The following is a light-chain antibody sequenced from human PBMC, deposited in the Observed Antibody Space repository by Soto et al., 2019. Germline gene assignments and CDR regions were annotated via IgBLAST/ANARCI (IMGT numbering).Light chain of an antibody. CDR2: GAS. J-gene: IGKJ1*01. CDR3: QQYGSSSRT. V-gene: IGKV3-20*01. CDR1: QSVSSY. Sequence: EIVLTQSPGTLSLSPGERATLSCRASQSVSSYLAWYQQKPGQAPRPLIYGASSRATGIPDRFSGSGSGTDFTLTISRLEPEDFAVYYCQQYGSSSRTVGQGTKVEIK.